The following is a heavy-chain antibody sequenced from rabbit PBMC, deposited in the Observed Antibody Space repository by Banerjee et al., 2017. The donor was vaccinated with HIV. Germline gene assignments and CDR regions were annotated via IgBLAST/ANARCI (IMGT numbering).Heavy chain of an antibody. CDR1: GFSFSGSCY. CDR3: AREGYGAYAGYGSAFGLFNL. CDR2: INVGSGGT. Sequence: QEQLEESGGDLVKPEGSLTLTCTASGFSFSGSCYMCWVRQAPGKGLEWIGCINVGSGGTYYASWAKGRFTISKTSSTTVTLQLNSLTAADTATYFCAREGYGAYAGYGSAFGLFNLWGPGTLVTVS. V-gene: IGHV1S45*01. D-gene: IGHD7-1*01. J-gene: IGHJ4*01.